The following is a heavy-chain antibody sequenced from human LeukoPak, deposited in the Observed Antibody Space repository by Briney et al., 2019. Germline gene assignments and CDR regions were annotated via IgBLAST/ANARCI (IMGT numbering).Heavy chain of an antibody. CDR1: GYTLTELS. D-gene: IGHD3-22*01. J-gene: IGHJ3*02. V-gene: IGHV1-24*01. CDR2: FDPEDGET. Sequence: ASVKVSCKVSGYTLTELSMHWVRQAPGKGLEWMGGFDPEDGETIYAQKFQGRVTMTEDTSTDTAYMELSSLRSEDTAVYYCARVHGSYYDSSGYPGWFAFDIWGQGTMVTVSS. CDR3: ARVHGSYYDSSGYPGWFAFDI.